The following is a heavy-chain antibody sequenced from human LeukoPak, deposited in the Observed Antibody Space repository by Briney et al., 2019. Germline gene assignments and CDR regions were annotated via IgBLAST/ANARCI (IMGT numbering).Heavy chain of an antibody. CDR3: ARANRYDLYFDY. CDR2: IYYSGSP. D-gene: IGHD5-12*01. Sequence: SETLSLTCTVSGGSISSDYWSWIRQPPGKRLEWIGYIYYSGSPNYNPSLESRVTMSVDTSKNQFSLKLTSVTAADTAVYYCARANRYDLYFDYWGQGTLVTVSS. J-gene: IGHJ4*02. CDR1: GGSISSDY. V-gene: IGHV4-59*01.